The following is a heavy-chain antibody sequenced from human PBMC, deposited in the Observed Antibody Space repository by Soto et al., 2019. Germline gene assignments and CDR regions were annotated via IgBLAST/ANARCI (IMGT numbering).Heavy chain of an antibody. Sequence: QLQLQESGSGLVKPSQTLSLTCAVSGGSISSGGYSWSWIRQPPGKGLEWIGYIYNSGSTYYNPSLKLRVTISVDRSKNQFSLKLSSVTAADTAVYYCARAGGLGAVAVDYWGQGTLVTVSS. CDR3: ARAGGLGAVAVDY. CDR1: GGSISSGGYS. D-gene: IGHD6-19*01. V-gene: IGHV4-30-2*01. J-gene: IGHJ4*02. CDR2: IYNSGST.